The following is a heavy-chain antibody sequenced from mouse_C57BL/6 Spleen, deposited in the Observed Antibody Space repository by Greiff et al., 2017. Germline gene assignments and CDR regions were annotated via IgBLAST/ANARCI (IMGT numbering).Heavy chain of an antibody. CDR3: ARSNDDAGFAY. Sequence: QVQLQQPGAELVMPGASVKLSCKASGYTFTSYWMHWVKQRPGQGLEWIGEIDPSDSYTNYNQKFKGKSTLTVDKSSSTAYMQLSSLTSEDSAVYYCARSNDDAGFAYWGQGTLVTVSA. V-gene: IGHV1-69*01. J-gene: IGHJ3*01. D-gene: IGHD2-3*01. CDR1: GYTFTSYW. CDR2: IDPSDSYT.